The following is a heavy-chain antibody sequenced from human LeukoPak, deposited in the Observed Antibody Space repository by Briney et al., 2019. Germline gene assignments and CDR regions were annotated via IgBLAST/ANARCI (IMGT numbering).Heavy chain of an antibody. Sequence: GGSLRLSCAASGFTFSSYAMSWVRQAPGKGLEWVSAISGSGGSTYYADSVKGRFTISRDNSKDTLYLQMNSLRAEDTAVYYCARDGRGTYQLLDYYYYYMDVWGKGTTVTVSS. V-gene: IGHV3-23*01. D-gene: IGHD2-2*01. J-gene: IGHJ6*03. CDR2: ISGSGGST. CDR3: ARDGRGTYQLLDYYYYYMDV. CDR1: GFTFSSYA.